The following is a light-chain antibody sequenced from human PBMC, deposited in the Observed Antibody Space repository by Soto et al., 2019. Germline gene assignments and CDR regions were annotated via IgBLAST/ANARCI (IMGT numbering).Light chain of an antibody. CDR3: QQYYSIPHT. J-gene: IGKJ1*01. V-gene: IGKV4-1*01. Sequence: DIVMTQSPDSLAVSLGERATINCKSSQSVLYNSNNKNYLAWYQQKPGQPPNLLIYWASTRESGVPDRFSGSGSGTDFTLTIGSLQAEDVAVYYCQQYYSIPHTFGQGTKVDIK. CDR1: QSVLYNSNNKNY. CDR2: WAS.